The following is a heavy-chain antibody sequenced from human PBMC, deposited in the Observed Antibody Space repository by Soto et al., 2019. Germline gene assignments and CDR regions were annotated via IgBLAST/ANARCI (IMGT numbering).Heavy chain of an antibody. Sequence: QVQLQESGPGLVKPSETLSLTCTVSGGSISSYYWSWIRQPPGKGLEWIGYIYYSGSTNFSPSLKSRVTISVDTSKNQFSLRLSSVTAADTAVYYCARLTSSSLFDYWGQGTLVTVSS. CDR1: GGSISSYY. CDR2: IYYSGST. V-gene: IGHV4-59*08. D-gene: IGHD6-13*01. J-gene: IGHJ4*02. CDR3: ARLTSSSLFDY.